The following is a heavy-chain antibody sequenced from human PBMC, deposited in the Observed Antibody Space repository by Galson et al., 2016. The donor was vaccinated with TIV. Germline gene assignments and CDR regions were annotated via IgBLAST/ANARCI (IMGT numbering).Heavy chain of an antibody. V-gene: IGHV1-2*02. CDR2: VYPNSGGA. Sequence: SVKVSCKASGYTFTAYYVHWIRQAPGQGLEWMGWVYPNSGGAILAPKFEGRVIMTRDTSINTAYMELTSLTSDDTAVYFCATIEGGVGSYWGQGTLLTVSS. D-gene: IGHD2-8*01. CDR3: ATIEGGVGSY. CDR1: GYTFTAYY. J-gene: IGHJ4*02.